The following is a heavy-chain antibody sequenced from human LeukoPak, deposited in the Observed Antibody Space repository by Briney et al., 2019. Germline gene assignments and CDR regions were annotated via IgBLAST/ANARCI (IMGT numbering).Heavy chain of an antibody. J-gene: IGHJ5*02. V-gene: IGHV1-46*01. D-gene: IGHD6-19*01. CDR2: INPSGGST. Sequence: ASVKVSCKASGYTFTSYYMHWVRQAPGQGLEWMGIINPSGGSTSYAQKFQGGVTMTRDTSTSTVYMELSSLRSEDTAVYYCASDRGQWPVRGRFDPWGQGTLVTVSS. CDR1: GYTFTSYY. CDR3: ASDRGQWPVRGRFDP.